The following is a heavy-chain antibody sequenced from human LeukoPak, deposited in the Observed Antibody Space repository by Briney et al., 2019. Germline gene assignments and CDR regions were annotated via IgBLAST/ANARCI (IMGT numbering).Heavy chain of an antibody. D-gene: IGHD6-13*01. V-gene: IGHV4-59*11. CDR1: GVSISSHY. J-gene: IGHJ4*02. CDR2: IYYSGST. CDR3: GAGIAAAAADY. Sequence: SETLSLTCTVSGVSISSHYWSRIRQPPGKGLEWIGYIYYSGSTNYNPSLKSRVTISVDTSKNQFSLKLSSVTAADTAVYYCGAGIAAAAADYWGQGTLVTVSS.